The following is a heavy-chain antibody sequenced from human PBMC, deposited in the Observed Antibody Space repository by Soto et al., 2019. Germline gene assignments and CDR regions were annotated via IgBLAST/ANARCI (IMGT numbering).Heavy chain of an antibody. V-gene: IGHV4-31*03. J-gene: IGHJ5*02. CDR2: IYDSGST. Sequence: QVQLQESGPGLVKPSQTLSLTCTVSGGSISSGGYYWSWIRQHPGKGLEWIGYIYDSGSTYYNPSLKCRVTISVDTSKTQFSVKLSSVTAAETAVYYCARAGRYCSSTRCYDPYWFDPWGQGTLVTVSS. CDR3: ARAGRYCSSTRCYDPYWFDP. CDR1: GGSISSGGYY. D-gene: IGHD2-2*01.